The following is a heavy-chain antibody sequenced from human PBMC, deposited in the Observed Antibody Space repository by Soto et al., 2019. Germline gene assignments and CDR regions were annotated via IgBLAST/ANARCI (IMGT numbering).Heavy chain of an antibody. CDR2: INHSGST. CDR3: ATAGYDTYDILTGHDY. J-gene: IGHJ4*02. D-gene: IGHD3-9*01. V-gene: IGHV4-34*01. CDR1: GGSFSGYY. Sequence: QVQLQQWGAGLLKPSETLSLTCAVYGGSFSGYYWSWIRQPPGKGLEWIGEINHSGSTNYNPSLKSRVTISVDTSKNQFSLKLSSVTPADTAVYYCATAGYDTYDILTGHDYWGQGTLVTVSS.